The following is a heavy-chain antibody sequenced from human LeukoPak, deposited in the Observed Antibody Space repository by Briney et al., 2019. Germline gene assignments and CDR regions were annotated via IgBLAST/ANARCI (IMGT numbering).Heavy chain of an antibody. CDR3: ARDMHYLATPTTYYYYYMDV. D-gene: IGHD1/OR15-1a*01. CDR2: IYYSGST. Sequence: SETLFPTWNFDASSTSSYYWSWIRQPPKRVLGWIGYIYYSGSTNYNPSLKSRVSISVDTSKNQFSLKLSSVTAADTAVYYCARDMHYLATPTTYYYYYMDVWGKGTTVTVSS. V-gene: IGHV4-59*01. J-gene: IGHJ6*03. CDR1: ASSTSSYY.